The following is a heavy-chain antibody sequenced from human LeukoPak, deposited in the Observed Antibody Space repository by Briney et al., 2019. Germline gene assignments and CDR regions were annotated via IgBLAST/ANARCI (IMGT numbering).Heavy chain of an antibody. Sequence: SETLSLTCAVYGASFSGYYWSWIRQPPGKGLEWIGEINHSGSTNYNPSLKSRVTISVDTSKNQFSLKLSSVTAADTAVYYCARSVGYMDVWGQGTTVTVSS. CDR2: INHSGST. CDR1: GASFSGYY. CDR3: ARSVGYMDV. V-gene: IGHV4-34*01. D-gene: IGHD3-16*01. J-gene: IGHJ6*02.